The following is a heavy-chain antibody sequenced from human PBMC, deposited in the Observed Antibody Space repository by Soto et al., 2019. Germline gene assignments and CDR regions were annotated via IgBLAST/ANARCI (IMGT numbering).Heavy chain of an antibody. CDR3: ARANGAAAGPYYYYYYYMDV. CDR1: GGSISSYY. Sequence: SETLSLTCTVSGGSISSYYWSWIRQPPGKGLEWIGGINHSGSTNYNPSLKSRVTISVDTSKNQFSLKLSSVTAADTAVYYCARANGAAAGPYYYYYYYMDVWGKGTTVTVSS. V-gene: IGHV4-34*01. D-gene: IGHD6-13*01. CDR2: INHSGST. J-gene: IGHJ6*03.